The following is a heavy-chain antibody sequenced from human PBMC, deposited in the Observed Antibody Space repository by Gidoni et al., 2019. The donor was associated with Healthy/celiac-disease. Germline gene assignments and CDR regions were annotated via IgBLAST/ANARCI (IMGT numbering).Heavy chain of an antibody. D-gene: IGHD4-17*01. V-gene: IGHV3-48*01. CDR2: ISSSRITI. CDR1: RFMFSSYS. J-gene: IGHJ4*02. CDR3: ATDYCYYGFDY. Sequence: EVQLVESGGGLVQPGGSMRLSCPASRFMFSSYSKNWVRQVPGKGLEWVSYISSSRITIYYEDSLKRRFTISRYNAKNSLYLQMNCLGAEDTAVYYCATDYCYYGFDYWGQGTLVTVSS.